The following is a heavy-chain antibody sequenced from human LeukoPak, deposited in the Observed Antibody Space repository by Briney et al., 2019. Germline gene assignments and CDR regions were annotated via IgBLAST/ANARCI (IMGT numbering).Heavy chain of an antibody. D-gene: IGHD6-13*01. Sequence: PGGSLRLSCAASGFTFSSYAMSWVRQAPGKGLEWVSAISGSGGSTYYADSVKGRFTISRDNSKNTLYLQMNSLRAEDTAVYYCAKDSPLGYSSPPKASANAFDIWGQGTMVTVSS. J-gene: IGHJ3*02. CDR1: GFTFSSYA. CDR3: AKDSPLGYSSPPKASANAFDI. V-gene: IGHV3-23*01. CDR2: ISGSGGST.